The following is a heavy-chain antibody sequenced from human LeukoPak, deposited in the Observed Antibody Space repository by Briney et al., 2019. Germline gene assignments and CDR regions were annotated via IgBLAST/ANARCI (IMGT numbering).Heavy chain of an antibody. CDR3: ARGIGTSYDSSRDAFDI. CDR1: AGSINSGDYY. Sequence: PSETLSLTCTVSAGSINSGDYYWSWIRQPAGKGLEWIGRIYSPGTNYNYNPSVKSRVTISIDTSKNQFSLKLTSVTAADTAVYYCARGIGTSYDSSRDAFDIWGQGTMSPSLQ. J-gene: IGHJ3*02. V-gene: IGHV4-61*02. CDR2: IYSPGT. D-gene: IGHD3-22*01.